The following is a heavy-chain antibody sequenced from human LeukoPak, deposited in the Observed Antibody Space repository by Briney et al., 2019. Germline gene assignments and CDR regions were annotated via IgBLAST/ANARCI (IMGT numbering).Heavy chain of an antibody. D-gene: IGHD3-10*01. V-gene: IGHV3-49*04. CDR3: AKDCRRLLWFGELDY. CDR1: GFTFGDYA. J-gene: IGHJ4*02. Sequence: GGSLRLSCTASGFTFGDYAMSWVRQAPGKGLEWVGFITSKAYGGTTEYAASVKGRFTISRDDSKSIAYLQMNSLRAEDTAVYYCAKDCRRLLWFGELDYWGQGTLVTVSS. CDR2: ITSKAYGGTT.